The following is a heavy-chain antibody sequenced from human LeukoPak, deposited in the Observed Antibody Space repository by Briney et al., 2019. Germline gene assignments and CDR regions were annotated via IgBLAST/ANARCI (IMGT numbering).Heavy chain of an antibody. CDR1: GFTFSSYA. D-gene: IGHD3-22*01. J-gene: IGHJ4*02. CDR2: ISYDGSNK. CDR3: AKVFPYYDSSGRYFDY. Sequence: GGSLRLSCAASGFTFSSYAMHWVRQAPGKGLEWVAVISYDGSNKYYADSVKGRFTISRDNSKNTLYLHMNNLRAENTAVYYCAKVFPYYDSSGRYFDYWGQGTLVTVSS. V-gene: IGHV3-30-3*01.